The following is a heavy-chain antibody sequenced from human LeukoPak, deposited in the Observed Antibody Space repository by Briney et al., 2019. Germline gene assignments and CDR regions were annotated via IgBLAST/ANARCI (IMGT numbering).Heavy chain of an antibody. D-gene: IGHD3-10*01. CDR2: ISGSGGST. J-gene: IGHJ6*03. CDR3: AKGSIGSFYYYYYMDV. V-gene: IGHV3-23*01. Sequence: GGSLRLSCAASGFTFSSYAMSWVRQAPGKGLEWVSAISGSGGSTYYADSVKGRFTISRDNSKNTLYLQMNSLRAEDTAVYYCAKGSIGSFYYYYYMDVWGKGTTVTVCS. CDR1: GFTFSSYA.